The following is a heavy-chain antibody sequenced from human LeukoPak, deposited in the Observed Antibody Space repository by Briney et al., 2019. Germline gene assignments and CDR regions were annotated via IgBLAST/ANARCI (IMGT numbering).Heavy chain of an antibody. Sequence: GGSLRLSCAASGFTFDDYAMRWVRQAPGKGLEWVSGISWNSGSIGYADSVKGRFTISRDNAKNSLYLQMNSLRAEDTALYYCAKDMGSSSWAELYYYYYGMDVWGQGTTVTVSS. CDR1: GFTFDDYA. V-gene: IGHV3-9*01. D-gene: IGHD6-13*01. CDR3: AKDMGSSSWAELYYYYYGMDV. J-gene: IGHJ6*02. CDR2: ISWNSGSI.